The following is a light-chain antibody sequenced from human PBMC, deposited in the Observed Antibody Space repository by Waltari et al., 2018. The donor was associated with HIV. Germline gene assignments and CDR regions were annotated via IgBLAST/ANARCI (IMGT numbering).Light chain of an antibody. CDR2: GNS. Sequence: QSVLTQPPSVSGAPGQRVTISCTGSSSNIGAGYDVHWYQQLPGTAPKLLIYGNSTRPSGVPDRFSGSKSGTSASLAITGLQAEDEADYYCQSYDNSLSGSYVFGTGTKVTVL. CDR3: QSYDNSLSGSYV. J-gene: IGLJ1*01. CDR1: SSNIGAGYD. V-gene: IGLV1-40*01.